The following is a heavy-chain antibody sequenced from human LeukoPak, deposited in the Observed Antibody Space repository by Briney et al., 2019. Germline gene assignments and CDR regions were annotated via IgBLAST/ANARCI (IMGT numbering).Heavy chain of an antibody. J-gene: IGHJ4*02. V-gene: IGHV3-15*05. CDR1: GFTFSNAW. CDR3: ARRDSFDC. Sequence: GGSLRLSCATSGFTFSNAWMSWVRQAPGKGLEWVGRIRSKTEGGTTDYAAPVKGRFTVSRDDSKNTLYLQMNSLRAEDTAVYYCARRDSFDCWGQGTLVTVSS. CDR2: IRSKTEGGTT. D-gene: IGHD3/OR15-3a*01.